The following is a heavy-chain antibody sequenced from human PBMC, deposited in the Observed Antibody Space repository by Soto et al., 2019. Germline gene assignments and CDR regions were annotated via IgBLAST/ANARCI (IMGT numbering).Heavy chain of an antibody. J-gene: IGHJ6*02. CDR2: IYYSGST. Sequence: SETLSLTCTVSGGSISSSSYYWGWIRQPPGKGLEWIGSIYYSGSTYYNPSLKSRVTISVDTSKNQFSLKLSSVTAADTAVYYCAGTTVTDYYYYGMDVWGQGTTVTVSS. CDR1: GGSISSSSYY. D-gene: IGHD4-17*01. CDR3: AGTTVTDYYYYGMDV. V-gene: IGHV4-39*01.